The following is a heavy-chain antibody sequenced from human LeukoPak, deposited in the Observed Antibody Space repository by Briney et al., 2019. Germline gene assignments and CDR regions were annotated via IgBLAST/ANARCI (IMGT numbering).Heavy chain of an antibody. V-gene: IGHV1-3*03. Sequence: ASVKVSCKASGYTFTSYYMHWVRQAPGQRLEWMGWINAGNGNTKYSQEFQGRVTITRDTSASTAYMELSSLRSEDMAVYYCARAEYASGYEVYYFDYWGQGTLVTVSS. CDR3: ARAEYASGYEVYYFDY. CDR1: GYTFTSYY. CDR2: INAGNGNT. D-gene: IGHD6-13*01. J-gene: IGHJ4*02.